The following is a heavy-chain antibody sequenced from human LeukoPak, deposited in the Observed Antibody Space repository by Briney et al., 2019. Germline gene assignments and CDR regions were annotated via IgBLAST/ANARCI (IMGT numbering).Heavy chain of an antibody. CDR1: GGTFSSYA. CDR2: IIPILGIV. V-gene: IGHV1-69*04. Sequence: SVKVSCTASGGTFSSYAISWVRQAPGQGLEWMGRIIPILGIVNYAQKFQGRVTITADKSTSTAYMDLSSLRYDDTAIYYCATEAATAFRVGDYWGQGTLVTVSS. D-gene: IGHD2/OR15-2a*01. CDR3: ATEAATAFRVGDY. J-gene: IGHJ4*02.